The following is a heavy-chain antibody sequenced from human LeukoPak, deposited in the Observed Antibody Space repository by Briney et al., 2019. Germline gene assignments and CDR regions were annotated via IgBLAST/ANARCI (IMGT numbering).Heavy chain of an antibody. J-gene: IGHJ4*02. CDR3: ARSITQGLRFCD. CDR2: INHSGST. V-gene: IGHV4-34*01. D-gene: IGHD5-12*01. CDR1: GGSFSGYY. Sequence: PSETLSLTCDVYGGSFSGYYWSWIRQPPGKGLEWIGEINHSGSTNYNPSLKSRVTISVDTSKNQFSLKLSSVTAADTAVYYCARSITQGLRFCDWGQGTLVTVSS.